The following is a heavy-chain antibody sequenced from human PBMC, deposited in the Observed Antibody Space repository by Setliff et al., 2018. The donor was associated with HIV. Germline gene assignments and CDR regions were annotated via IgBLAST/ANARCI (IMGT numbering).Heavy chain of an antibody. CDR2: IYYSGST. V-gene: IGHV4-59*12. CDR1: GGSISTYY. Sequence: KPSETLSLTCTVSGGSISTYYWSWIRQSPGKGLEWIGDIYYSGSTKYNPSLKSRVTISLDTPNNQFFLNMESVTAADPAVYSCARGGDGHYDFWNPHHYYMDVWAKGTSVTVSS. J-gene: IGHJ6*03. CDR3: ARGGDGHYDFWNPHHYYMDV. D-gene: IGHD3-3*01.